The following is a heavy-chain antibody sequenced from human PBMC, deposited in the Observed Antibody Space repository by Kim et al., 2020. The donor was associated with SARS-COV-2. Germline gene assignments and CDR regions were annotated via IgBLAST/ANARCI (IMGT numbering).Heavy chain of an antibody. D-gene: IGHD3-3*01. V-gene: IGHV3-30*18. CDR2: ISYDGSNK. CDR1: GFTFSSYG. Sequence: GGSLRLSCAASGFTFSSYGMHWVRQAPGKGLEWVAVISYDGSNKYYADSVKGRFTISRDNSKNTLYLQMNSLRAEDTAVYYCAKRGPRRFLAGYDAFDIWGQGTMVTVSS. J-gene: IGHJ3*02. CDR3: AKRGPRRFLAGYDAFDI.